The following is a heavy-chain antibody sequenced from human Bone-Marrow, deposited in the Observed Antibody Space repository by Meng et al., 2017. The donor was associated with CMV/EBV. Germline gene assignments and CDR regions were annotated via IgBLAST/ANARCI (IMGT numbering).Heavy chain of an antibody. V-gene: IGHV3-74*01. CDR2: INSDGSST. D-gene: IGHD1-26*01. CDR3: ARWGEIVGVAAGDF. Sequence: GGSLRLSCAASGFTFSSYWMHWVRQAPGKGLVWVSRINSDGSSTSYADSVKGRFTVSRDNSKNTLYLQLNSLRAEDTAIYYCARWGEIVGVAAGDFWGQGTLVTVSS. CDR1: GFTFSSYW. J-gene: IGHJ4*02.